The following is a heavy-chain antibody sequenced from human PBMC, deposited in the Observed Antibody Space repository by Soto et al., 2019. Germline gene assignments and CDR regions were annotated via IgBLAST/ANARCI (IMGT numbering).Heavy chain of an antibody. J-gene: IGHJ6*02. CDR3: ANGGDIVLVPALRVDNYYYGMDV. D-gene: IGHD2-2*01. CDR1: GFTFSSYG. CDR2: ISYDGSNK. Sequence: ESGGGVVQPGRSLRLSCAASGFTFSSYGMHWVRQAPGKGLEWVAVISYDGSNKYYADSVKGRFTISRDNSKNTLYLQMNSLRAEDTAVYYCANGGDIVLVPALRVDNYYYGMDVWCQGTTVTVSS. V-gene: IGHV3-30*18.